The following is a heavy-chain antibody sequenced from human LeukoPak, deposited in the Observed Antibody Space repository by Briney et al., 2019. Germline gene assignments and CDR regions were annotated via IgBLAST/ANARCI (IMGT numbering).Heavy chain of an antibody. CDR3: ARGVATGVSDY. CDR1: GYTFTSYG. J-gene: IGHJ4*02. Sequence: ASVKVSCKASGYTFTSYGISWVRQAPGQGLEWMGWINTNTGNPTYAQGFTGRFVFSLDTSVSTAYLQISSLKAEDTAVYYCARGVATGVSDYWGQGTLVTVSS. CDR2: INTNTGNP. D-gene: IGHD5-12*01. V-gene: IGHV7-4-1*02.